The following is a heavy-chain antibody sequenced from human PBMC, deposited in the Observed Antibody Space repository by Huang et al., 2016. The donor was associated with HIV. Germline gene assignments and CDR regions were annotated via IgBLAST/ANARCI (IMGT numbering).Heavy chain of an antibody. J-gene: IGHJ5*02. CDR2: ISSSGSTI. Sequence: QVQLVESGGGLVKPGGSLRLSCAASGFTFSDYYMSWLRQAQGKGLEGVSYISSSGSTIYYADAVKGRFTISRDNAKNSLYLQMNSLRAEDTAVYYCARGFLTMVRLSFDPWGQGTLVTVSS. D-gene: IGHD3-10*01. CDR1: GFTFSDYY. CDR3: ARGFLTMVRLSFDP. V-gene: IGHV3-11*04.